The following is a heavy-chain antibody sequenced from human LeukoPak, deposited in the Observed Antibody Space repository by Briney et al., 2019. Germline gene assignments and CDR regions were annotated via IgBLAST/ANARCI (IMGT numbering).Heavy chain of an antibody. CDR1: GGSISSGGYY. CDR2: IYYSGST. D-gene: IGHD5-18*01. Sequence: SETLSLTCTVSGGSISSGGYYWSWIRQHPGRGLEWIGYIYYSGSTYYNPSLKSRVTISVDTSKNQFSLKLNSVTAADTAVYYCARAEDSYGPWMGWGQGTLVTVSS. V-gene: IGHV4-31*03. CDR3: ARAEDSYGPWMG. J-gene: IGHJ4*02.